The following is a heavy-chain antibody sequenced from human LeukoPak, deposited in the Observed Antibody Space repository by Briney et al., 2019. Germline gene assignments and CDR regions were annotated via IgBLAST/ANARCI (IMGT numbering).Heavy chain of an antibody. CDR3: AKGLVVAATPYYYGMDV. CDR1: GFTFDDYA. Sequence: PGRSLRLSCAASGFTFDDYAMHWVRQAPGKGLEWVSGISWNSGSIGYADSVKGRFTISRDNAKNSLYLQMNSLRAEDTALYYCAKGLVVAATPYYYGMDVWGQGTTVTVSS. V-gene: IGHV3-9*01. J-gene: IGHJ6*02. D-gene: IGHD2-15*01. CDR2: ISWNSGSI.